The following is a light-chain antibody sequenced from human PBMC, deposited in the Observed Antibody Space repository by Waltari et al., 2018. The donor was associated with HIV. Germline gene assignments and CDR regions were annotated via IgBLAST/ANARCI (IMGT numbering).Light chain of an antibody. Sequence: QSALTQPRSVSGSPGQSVTMSCTGTSSDIGTYNYVSWYQQHPGKAPKVMTYDVSKRPSGFPDRFSGSNSGNTASLTISGLQAEDEADYSCYLYAGSYTLFGGGTKLTVL. CDR1: SSDIGTYNY. CDR3: YLYAGSYTL. CDR2: DVS. J-gene: IGLJ2*01. V-gene: IGLV2-11*01.